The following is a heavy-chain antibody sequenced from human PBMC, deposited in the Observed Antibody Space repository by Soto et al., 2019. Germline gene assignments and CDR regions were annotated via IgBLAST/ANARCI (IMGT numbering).Heavy chain of an antibody. CDR1: GFTFSDYY. D-gene: IGHD1-26*01. CDR2: ISSSGSTI. Sequence: QVQLVESGGGLVKPGGSLRLSCAASGFTFSDYYMSWIRQAPGKGLEWVSYISSSGSTIYYADSVKGRFTISRDNAKNSLYQQKNSMRAEDETVEYYARASYDYYLLYYYYYMDVWGKGTTVTVSS. J-gene: IGHJ6*03. CDR3: ARASYDYYLLYYYYYMDV. V-gene: IGHV3-11*01.